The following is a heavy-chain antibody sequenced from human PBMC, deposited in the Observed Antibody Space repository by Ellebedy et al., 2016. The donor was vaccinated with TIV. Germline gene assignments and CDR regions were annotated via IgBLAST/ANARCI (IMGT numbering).Heavy chain of an antibody. CDR3: ARLAIAVTNPLPDT. CDR2: IYYSGSA. D-gene: IGHD4-11*01. V-gene: IGHV4-39*01. J-gene: IGHJ5*02. Sequence: SETLSLTXTVSGGSISSSSYNWGWVRQSPGKGLEWIGSIYYSGSAHYNPSLKSGVAISVDTAKNEFSLKLYSVTAADTAVYYCARLAIAVTNPLPDTWGQGILVTVSS. CDR1: GGSISSSSYN.